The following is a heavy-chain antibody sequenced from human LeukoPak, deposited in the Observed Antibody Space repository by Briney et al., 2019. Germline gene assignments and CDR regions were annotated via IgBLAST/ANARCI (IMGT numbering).Heavy chain of an antibody. Sequence: KPSETLSLTCTVSGDSISDFYWSWIRQTPGMGLQWIGYIYYSGTMYYNPSLKSRVTISIDTSKTRFSLNLSSVTAADTAVYYCARTPLGAHSDYWGQGTLVTVSS. J-gene: IGHJ4*02. CDR3: ARTPLGAHSDY. V-gene: IGHV4-59*01. D-gene: IGHD1-26*01. CDR2: IYYSGTM. CDR1: GDSISDFY.